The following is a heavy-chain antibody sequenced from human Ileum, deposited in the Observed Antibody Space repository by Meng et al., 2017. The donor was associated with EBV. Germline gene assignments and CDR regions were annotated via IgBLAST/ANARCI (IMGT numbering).Heavy chain of an antibody. V-gene: IGHV4-30-4*01. CDR1: GGSISSGDYY. D-gene: IGHD2-15*01. J-gene: IGHJ4*02. CDR3: ARQATGYCSGGSCYSGSIFDY. Sequence: VPRQESGPGLGNPSQTLSLTCTASGGSISSGDYYWSWIRQPPGKGLEWIGYIYYSGSTHYNPSLKSRVTISVDTSKNQFSLKVSSVTAADTAVYYCARQATGYCSGGSCYSGSIFDYWGQGTLVTVSS. CDR2: IYYSGST.